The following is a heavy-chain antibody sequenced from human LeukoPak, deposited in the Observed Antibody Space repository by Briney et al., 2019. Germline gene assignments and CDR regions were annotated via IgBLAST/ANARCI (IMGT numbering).Heavy chain of an antibody. CDR1: GFTFSSYG. V-gene: IGHV3-30*03. CDR3: AGAAAGPEAHY. J-gene: IGHJ4*02. CDR2: ISYDGSNK. Sequence: GGSLRLSCAVSGFTFSSYGMHWVRQAPGKGLEWVAVISYDGSNKYYADSVKGRFTISRDNSKNTLYLQMNSLRAEDTAVYYCAGAAAGPEAHYWGQGTLVTVSS. D-gene: IGHD6-13*01.